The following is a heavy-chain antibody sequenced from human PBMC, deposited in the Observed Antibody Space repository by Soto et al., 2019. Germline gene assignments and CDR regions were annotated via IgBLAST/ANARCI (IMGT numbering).Heavy chain of an antibody. CDR2: IYPGDSDT. CDR1: GYSFTSYW. J-gene: IGHJ6*02. V-gene: IGHV5-51*01. Sequence: PGESLKISCKGSGYSFTSYWIGWVRQMPGKGLEWMGIIYPGDSDTRYSPSFQGQVTISADKSISTAYLQWSSLKASDTAMYYCATTIAVAGYYYSYGMDVWGQGTTVTVSS. D-gene: IGHD6-19*01. CDR3: ATTIAVAGYYYSYGMDV.